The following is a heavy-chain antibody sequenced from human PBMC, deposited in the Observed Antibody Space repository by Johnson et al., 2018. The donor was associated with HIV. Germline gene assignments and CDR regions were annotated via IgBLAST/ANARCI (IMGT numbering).Heavy chain of an antibody. Sequence: QVQLVESGGGVVQPGTSLRLSCAASVFTFSSFAMHWVRQAPGKGLEWMAFISYDGSNKYFTDSVRGRFTISRDNSKNTLFLQMNSLRAEDTAVYYCVRRFYDSSAFDILGQGTLVTVSS. CDR1: VFTFSSFA. J-gene: IGHJ3*02. CDR2: ISYDGSNK. CDR3: VRRFYDSSAFDI. D-gene: IGHD3-22*01. V-gene: IGHV3-30-3*01.